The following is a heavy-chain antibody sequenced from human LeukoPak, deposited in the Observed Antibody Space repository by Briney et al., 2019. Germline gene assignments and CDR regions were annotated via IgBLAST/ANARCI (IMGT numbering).Heavy chain of an antibody. V-gene: IGHV1-69*05. Sequence: GSSVKVSCKASGGTFSSYAISWVRQAPGQGLELMGGIIPIFGTANYAQKFQGRVTITTDESTSTAYMELSSLRSEDTAVYYCARAKGIREYMDVWGKGTTVTVSS. CDR2: IIPIFGTA. J-gene: IGHJ6*03. D-gene: IGHD3-10*01. CDR1: GGTFSSYA. CDR3: ARAKGIREYMDV.